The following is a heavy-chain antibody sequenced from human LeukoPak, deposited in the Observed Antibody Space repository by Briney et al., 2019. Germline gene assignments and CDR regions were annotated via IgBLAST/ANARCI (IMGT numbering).Heavy chain of an antibody. J-gene: IGHJ4*02. Sequence: GGSLRLSCAASGFTFSSYGMHWVRQAPGKGLEWVAFIRYDGSNKYYADSVKGRFTISRDNAKNSLYLQMNSLRAEDTAVYYCARDLRYYYDSSGNGDVFDYWGQGTLVTVPS. CDR1: GFTFSSYG. V-gene: IGHV3-30*02. D-gene: IGHD3-22*01. CDR2: IRYDGSNK. CDR3: ARDLRYYYDSSGNGDVFDY.